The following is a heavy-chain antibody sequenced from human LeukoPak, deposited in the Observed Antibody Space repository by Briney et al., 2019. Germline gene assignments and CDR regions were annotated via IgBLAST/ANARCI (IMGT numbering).Heavy chain of an antibody. CDR3: ARHPMVRGVIINWFDP. CDR2: IYYSGST. V-gene: IGHV4-39*01. Sequence: SETLSLTCTVSGGSISSYYWGWIRQPPGKGLEWIGSIYYSGSTYYNPSLKSRVTISVDTSKNQFSLKLSSVTAADTAVYYCARHPMVRGVIINWFDPWGQGTLVTVSS. D-gene: IGHD3-10*01. CDR1: GGSISSYY. J-gene: IGHJ5*02.